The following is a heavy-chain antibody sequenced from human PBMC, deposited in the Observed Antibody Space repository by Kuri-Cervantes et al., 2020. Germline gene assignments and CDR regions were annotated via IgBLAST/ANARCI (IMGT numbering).Heavy chain of an antibody. CDR2: IYCSGST. CDR1: GGSISSYY. Sequence: SETLSLTCTVSGGSISSYYWGWVRQPPGKGLEWIGSIYCSGSTNYNPSLKSRVTISVDTSKNQFSLKLSSVTAADTAVYYCARGNSFDYWGQGTLVTVSS. J-gene: IGHJ4*02. V-gene: IGHV4-59*08. CDR3: ARGNSFDY.